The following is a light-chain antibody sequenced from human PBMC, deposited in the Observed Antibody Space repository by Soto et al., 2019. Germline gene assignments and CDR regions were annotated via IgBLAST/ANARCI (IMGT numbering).Light chain of an antibody. CDR2: SND. V-gene: IGLV1-44*01. CDR3: AAWDDSLNGYV. J-gene: IGLJ1*01. Sequence: QLVLTQPPSASGTPGQGVTISCSGSSSNIGSNPVNWYQQLPGTAPKLLIYSNDQRPSGVPDRFSGSKSGTSASLAISGLQSEDEADYYCAAWDDSLNGYVFGSGTKLTVL. CDR1: SSNIGSNP.